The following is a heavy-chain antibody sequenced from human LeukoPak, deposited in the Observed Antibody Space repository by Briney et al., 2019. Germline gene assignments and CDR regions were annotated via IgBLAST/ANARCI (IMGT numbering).Heavy chain of an antibody. CDR2: IYHSGST. CDR3: ARGVSY. V-gene: IGHV4-30-2*01. J-gene: IGHJ4*02. Sequence: PSETLSPTCAVSGGSISSGGYSWSWIRQPPGKGLEWIGYIYHSGSTYYNPSLKSRVTISVDRSKNQFSLKLSSVTAADTAVYYCARGVSYWGQGTLVTVSS. CDR1: GGSISSGGYS.